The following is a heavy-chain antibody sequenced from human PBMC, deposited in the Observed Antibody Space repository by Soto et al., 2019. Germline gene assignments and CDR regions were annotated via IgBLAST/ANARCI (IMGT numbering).Heavy chain of an antibody. CDR3: AKGVGVNPLDAFDI. J-gene: IGHJ3*02. Sequence: GGSLRLSCAASGFTFSSYWMSWVRQAPGKGLEWVANIKQDGSEKYYVDSVKGRFTISRDNAKNSLYLQMNSLRAEDTAVYYCAKGVGVNPLDAFDIWGQGTMVTVSS. V-gene: IGHV3-7*01. CDR1: GFTFSSYW. D-gene: IGHD2-8*01. CDR2: IKQDGSEK.